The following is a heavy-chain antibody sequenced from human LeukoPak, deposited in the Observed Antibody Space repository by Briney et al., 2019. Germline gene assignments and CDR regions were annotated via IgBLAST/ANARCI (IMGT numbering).Heavy chain of an antibody. CDR3: ARDLLTDSSGYYY. V-gene: IGHV3-11*01. D-gene: IGHD3-22*01. CDR2: ISSSGSTI. J-gene: IGHJ4*02. CDR1: GFTCSDYY. Sequence: GGSLRLSCAASGFTCSDYYMSWIRQAPGKGLEWVSYISSSGSTIYYADSVKGRFIISRDNAKNSLYLQMNSLRAEDTAVYYCARDLLTDSSGYYYWGQGTLVTVSS.